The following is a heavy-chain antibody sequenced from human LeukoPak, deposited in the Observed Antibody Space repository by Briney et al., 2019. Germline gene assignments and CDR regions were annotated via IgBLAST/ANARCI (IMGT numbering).Heavy chain of an antibody. CDR3: AFTMVRGEGG. V-gene: IGHV4-61*02. D-gene: IGHD3-10*01. J-gene: IGHJ4*02. CDR1: GGSISSSSSY. Sequence: SETLSLTCTVSGGSISSSSSYWGWIRQPAGKGLEWIGRIYTSGSTNYNPSLKSRVTISLDTSKNQFSLKLSSVTAADTAVYYCAFTMVRGEGGWGQGTLVTVSS. CDR2: IYTSGST.